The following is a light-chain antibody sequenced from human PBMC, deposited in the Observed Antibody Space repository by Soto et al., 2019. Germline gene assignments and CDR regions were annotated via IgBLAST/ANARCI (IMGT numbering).Light chain of an antibody. CDR3: QQYFSSPYT. J-gene: IGKJ2*01. V-gene: IGKV4-1*01. Sequence: DIVMRQSPDSLAVSLGERATINCKSSQSVFSSNHRKDFISWYQHKAGQPPKLLISWASTRQSGVPDRFGASGSGTDFTLTIISLQTEDVAVYYCQQYFSSPYTLGQGTRLE. CDR1: QSVFSSNHRKDF. CDR2: WAS.